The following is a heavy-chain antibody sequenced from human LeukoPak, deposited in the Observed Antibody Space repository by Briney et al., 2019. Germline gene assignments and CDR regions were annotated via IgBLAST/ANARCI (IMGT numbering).Heavy chain of an antibody. J-gene: IGHJ5*02. CDR3: ARSYSSGWYLGYWFDP. Sequence: SETLSLTCAVYGGSFTGYYWNWIRQPPGKGLEWIGEINHSGSTNYNPSLKSRVTISVDTSKNQFSLKLSSVTAADTAVYYCARSYSSGWYLGYWFDPWGQGTLVTVSS. CDR1: GGSFTGYY. CDR2: INHSGST. V-gene: IGHV4-34*01. D-gene: IGHD6-19*01.